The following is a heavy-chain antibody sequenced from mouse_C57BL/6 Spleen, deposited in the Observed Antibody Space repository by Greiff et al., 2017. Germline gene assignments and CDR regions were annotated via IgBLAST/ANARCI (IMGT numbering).Heavy chain of an antibody. V-gene: IGHV1-80*01. D-gene: IGHD2-1*01. J-gene: IGHJ3*01. Sequence: QVQLQQSGAELVKPGASVKISCKASGYAFSSYWMNWVKQRHGKGLEWIGQIYPGDGDPIYNGKFKGKATLTADKSSSTAYMQLSSLTSADSAVYFCTRLGGNYSWFAYWGQGTLVTVSA. CDR1: GYAFSSYW. CDR2: IYPGDGDP. CDR3: TRLGGNYSWFAY.